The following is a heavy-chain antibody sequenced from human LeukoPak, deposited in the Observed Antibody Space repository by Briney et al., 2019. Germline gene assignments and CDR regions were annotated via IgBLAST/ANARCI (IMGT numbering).Heavy chain of an antibody. CDR2: ISSSSSTI. V-gene: IGHV3-48*04. Sequence: GGSLRLSCAASGFTFSRYHINWVRQAPGKGLEWVSYISSSSSTIYYADSVKGRFTISRDNAKNSPYLQMNSLRAEDTAVYYCAREYYYDSSGYYSDYYYGLDVWGQGPTVTVSS. D-gene: IGHD3-22*01. CDR1: GFTFSRYH. CDR3: AREYYYDSSGYYSDYYYGLDV. J-gene: IGHJ6*02.